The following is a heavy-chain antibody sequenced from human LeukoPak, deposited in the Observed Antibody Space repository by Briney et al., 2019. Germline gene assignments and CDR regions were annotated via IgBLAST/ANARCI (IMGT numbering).Heavy chain of an antibody. CDR2: LWSAERNV. CDR1: GFTFSSYS. CDR3: AKVMTMGLFYYYYMDV. J-gene: IGHJ6*04. V-gene: IGHV3-33*06. Sequence: GGSLRLSCAASGFTFSSYSMNWVRQAPGKGLEWVAVLWSAERNVFYADSVKGRFSISRDNSKKMVYLQMNGLRPEDSAVYFCAKVMTMGLFYYYYMDVWGKGTPVTVS. D-gene: IGHD3-16*01.